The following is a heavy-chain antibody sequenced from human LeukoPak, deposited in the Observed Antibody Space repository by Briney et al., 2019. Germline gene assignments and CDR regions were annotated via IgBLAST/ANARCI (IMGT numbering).Heavy chain of an antibody. Sequence: PSETLSLTCTVSGGSISSYYWSWIRQPAGKGLEWIGRIYTSGSTNYNPSLKSRVTMSVDTSKNQFSLKLSSVTAADTAVYYCARDGQVGAIDYSDYWGQGTLVTVSS. V-gene: IGHV4-4*07. D-gene: IGHD1-26*01. CDR3: ARDGQVGAIDYSDY. J-gene: IGHJ4*02. CDR2: IYTSGST. CDR1: GGSISSYY.